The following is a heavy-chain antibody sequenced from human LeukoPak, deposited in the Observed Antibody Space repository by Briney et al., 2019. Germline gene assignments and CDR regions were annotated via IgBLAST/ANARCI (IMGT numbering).Heavy chain of an antibody. V-gene: IGHV3-23*01. D-gene: IGHD5-12*01. CDR3: ARVGYSGYDYDY. Sequence: GGSLRLSCAASGFTFNDYYMTWIRQAPGKGLEWVSVISGSGDSTYYADSVEGRCTISRDNSKDALYLQMNSLRAEDTAVYYCARVGYSGYDYDYWGQGTLVTVSS. J-gene: IGHJ4*02. CDR2: ISGSGDST. CDR1: GFTFNDYY.